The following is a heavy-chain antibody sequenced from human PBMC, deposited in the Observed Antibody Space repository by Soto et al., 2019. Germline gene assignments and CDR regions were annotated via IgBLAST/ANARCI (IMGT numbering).Heavy chain of an antibody. V-gene: IGHV3-23*01. CDR1: GFTFSSYA. D-gene: IGHD3-22*01. J-gene: IGHJ4*02. CDR2: ISGSGGST. Sequence: PGGSLRLSCAASGFTFSSYAMSWVRQAPGKGLEWVSAISGSGGSTYYADSVKGRFTISRDNSKNTLYLQMNSLRAEDTAVYYCAKEARYYYDSSGYYRPLGYWGKGTLVTVSS. CDR3: AKEARYYYDSSGYYRPLGY.